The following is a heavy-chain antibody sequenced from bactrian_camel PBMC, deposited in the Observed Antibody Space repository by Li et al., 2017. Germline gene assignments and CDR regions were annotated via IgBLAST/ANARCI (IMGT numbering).Heavy chain of an antibody. Sequence: VQLVESGGGSVRAGGSLTLSCTASEFTFEDSDVGWYRQVPDFPCEWISTIRADGSKTYADSVKGRFTISQNNAKTTTWLQMNNLKPEDTAMYVCAARGCWDSWSFGYWGQGTQVTVS. CDR3: AARGCWDSWSFGY. CDR2: TIRADGSK. J-gene: IGHJ6*01. V-gene: IGHV3S63*01. D-gene: IGHD6*01. CDR1: EFTFEDSD.